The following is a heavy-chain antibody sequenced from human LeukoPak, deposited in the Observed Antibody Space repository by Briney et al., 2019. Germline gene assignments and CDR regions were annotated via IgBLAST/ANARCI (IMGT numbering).Heavy chain of an antibody. V-gene: IGHV1-24*01. CDR2: FDPEDGET. J-gene: IGHJ3*02. CDR1: GYTLTELS. CDR3: AGRLIAAVARGVAFDI. D-gene: IGHD6-13*01. Sequence: ASVKVSCKVSGYTLTELSMHWVRQAPGKGLEWMGGFDPEDGETIYAQKFQGRVTMTEDTSTDTAYMELSSLRSDDTAVYYCAGRLIAAVARGVAFDIWGQGTMVSVIS.